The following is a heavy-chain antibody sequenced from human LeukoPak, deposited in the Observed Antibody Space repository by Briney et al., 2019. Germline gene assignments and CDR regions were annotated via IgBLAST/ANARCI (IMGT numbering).Heavy chain of an antibody. CDR3: ARDDYYDVSGLDY. V-gene: IGHV3-53*01. CDR2: ISTGGST. D-gene: IGHD3-22*01. J-gene: IGHJ4*02. CDR1: GFTVSRHY. Sequence: GGSLRLSCVASGFTVSRHYMTWVRQAPGKGLEWLSVISTGGSTNYADSVKGRFTISRDNSKNILYLQMNSLRAEDTAVYYCARDDYYDVSGLDYWGQGTLVTVSS.